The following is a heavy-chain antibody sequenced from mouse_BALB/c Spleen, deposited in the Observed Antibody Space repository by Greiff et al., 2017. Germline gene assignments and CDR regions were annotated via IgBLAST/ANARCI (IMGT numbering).Heavy chain of an antibody. V-gene: IGHV1-54*01. J-gene: IGHJ3*01. CDR1: GYAFTNYL. D-gene: IGHD1-1*01. CDR2: INPGSGGT. Sequence: QVHVKQSGAELVRPGTSVKVSCKASGYAFTNYLIEWVKQRPGQGLEWIGVINPGSGGTNYNEKFKGKATLTADKSSSTAYMQLSSLTSDDSAVYFCARSRGSRGFAYWGQGTLVTVSA. CDR3: ARSRGSRGFAY.